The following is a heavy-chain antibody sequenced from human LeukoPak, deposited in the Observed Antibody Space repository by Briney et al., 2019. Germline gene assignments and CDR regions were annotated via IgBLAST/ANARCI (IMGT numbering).Heavy chain of an antibody. V-gene: IGHV1-8*01. D-gene: IGHD1-26*01. Sequence: ASVKVSCKASGYTFTSYDINWVRQATGQGLEWMGWMNPNSGNTGYAQKFQGRVTMNRSTSINTAYMELNSLTSEDTAVYYCARSSVGARRRIDYWGQGSLVTVSS. CDR3: ARSSVGARRRIDY. CDR2: MNPNSGNT. J-gene: IGHJ4*02. CDR1: GYTFTSYD.